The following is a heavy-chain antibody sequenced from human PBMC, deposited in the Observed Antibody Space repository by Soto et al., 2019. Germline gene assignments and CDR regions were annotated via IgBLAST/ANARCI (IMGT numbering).Heavy chain of an antibody. J-gene: IGHJ4*02. CDR3: ARDLDVLRYFDWLYPEVHLGILDY. CDR2: ISYDGSNK. CDR1: GFTFSSYA. D-gene: IGHD3-9*01. Sequence: GGSLRLSCAASGFTFSSYAMHWVRQAPGKGLEWVAVISYDGSNKYYADSVKGRFTISRDNSKNTLYLQMNSLRAEDTAVYYCARDLDVLRYFDWLYPEVHLGILDYWGQGTLVTVSS. V-gene: IGHV3-30-3*01.